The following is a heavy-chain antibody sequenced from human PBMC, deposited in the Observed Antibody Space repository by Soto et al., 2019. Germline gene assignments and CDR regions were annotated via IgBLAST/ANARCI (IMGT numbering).Heavy chain of an antibody. CDR2: IIPIFGSE. CDR1: GGSFNNYA. Sequence: VQLVQSGAEMKKPGSSVKVSCKASGGSFNNYAITWVRQAPGQGLEWMGGIIPIFGSENYAQKFQGRVTITADESTSTAYMELSSLRSDDTAVYYCARGRGYDNLDPFDIWGQGTMVAVSS. CDR3: ARGRGYDNLDPFDI. D-gene: IGHD5-12*01. J-gene: IGHJ3*02. V-gene: IGHV1-69*01.